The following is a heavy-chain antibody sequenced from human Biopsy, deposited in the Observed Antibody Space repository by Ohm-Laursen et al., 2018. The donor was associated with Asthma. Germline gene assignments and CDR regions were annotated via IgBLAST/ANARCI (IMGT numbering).Heavy chain of an antibody. CDR2: INYRGDT. V-gene: IGHV4-34*01. CDR3: VRGEEVAGTYFKD. J-gene: IGHJ1*01. CDR1: GGSFTHYF. D-gene: IGHD2-15*01. Sequence: GTLSLTCVISGGSFTHYFWMWIRQPPGKGLEWIGEINYRGDTNYNPSLESRVSISVDTSTYHFSLRLNSVTAADTAVYYCVRGEEVAGTYFKDWDRGTLVTVSS.